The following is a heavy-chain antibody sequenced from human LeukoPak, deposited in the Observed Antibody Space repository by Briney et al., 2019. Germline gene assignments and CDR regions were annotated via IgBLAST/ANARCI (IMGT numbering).Heavy chain of an antibody. D-gene: IGHD3-16*01. V-gene: IGHV1-69*06. Sequence: SVKVSCKASGGTFSSYAISWVRQAPGQGLEWMGGIIPIFGTANYAQKFQGRVTITADKSTSTAYMELSSLRSEDTAVYYCAAFGNGDAFDIWGQGTMVTVSS. J-gene: IGHJ3*02. CDR3: AAFGNGDAFDI. CDR2: IIPIFGTA. CDR1: GGTFSSYA.